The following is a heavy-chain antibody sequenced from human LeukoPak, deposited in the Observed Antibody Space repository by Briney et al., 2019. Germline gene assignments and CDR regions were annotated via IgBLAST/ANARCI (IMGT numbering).Heavy chain of an antibody. V-gene: IGHV1-8*01. CDR1: GYTFTSYD. J-gene: IGHJ4*02. CDR2: MNPNSGNT. CDR3: ARTYGGDGYNYGYYYFDY. D-gene: IGHD5-24*01. Sequence: EASVKVSCKASGYTFTSYDINWVRQATGQGLEWMGWMNPNSGNTGYAQKFQGRVTMTRNTSISTAYMELSSLRSEDTAVYYCARTYGGDGYNYGYYYFDYWGQGTLVTVSS.